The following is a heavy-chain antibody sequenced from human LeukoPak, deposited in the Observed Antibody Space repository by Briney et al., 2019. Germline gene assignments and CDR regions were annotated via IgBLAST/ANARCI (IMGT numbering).Heavy chain of an antibody. CDR3: ARDFSPTYGAYDADYYYMDV. CDR1: GGSISSVSSY. Sequence: PSQTLSLTCTVSGGSISSVSSYWSWIRQPAGKGLEWIGHIYASGSTNYNPSLRSRLTMSLDTSKNQFSLKLSSVTAADTAVYYCARDFSPTYGAYDADYYYMDVWGKGTTVTISS. V-gene: IGHV4-61*09. D-gene: IGHD4-17*01. CDR2: IYASGST. J-gene: IGHJ6*03.